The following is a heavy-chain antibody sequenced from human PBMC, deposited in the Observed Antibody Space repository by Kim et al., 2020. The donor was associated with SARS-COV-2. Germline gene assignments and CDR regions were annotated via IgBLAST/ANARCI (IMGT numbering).Heavy chain of an antibody. CDR2: ISYDGSNK. D-gene: IGHD3-3*01. CDR3: ARDAAPRTYYDFWRRPYYYYYMAV. J-gene: IGHJ6*03. Sequence: GGSLRLSCAASGFTFSSYAMHWVRQAPGKGLEWVAVISYDGSNKYYADSVKGRFTISRDNSKNTLYLQMNSLRAEDTAVYYCARDAAPRTYYDFWRRPYYYYYMAVWGKGTTVTVSS. CDR1: GFTFSSYA. V-gene: IGHV3-30-3*01.